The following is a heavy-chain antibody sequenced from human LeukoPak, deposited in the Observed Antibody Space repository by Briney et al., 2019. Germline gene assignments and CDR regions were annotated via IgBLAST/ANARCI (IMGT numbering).Heavy chain of an antibody. J-gene: IGHJ4*02. CDR3: ARDYYYDSSGYYYNPFDY. D-gene: IGHD3-22*01. CDR2: TIPIFGTA. V-gene: IGHV1-69*05. CDR1: GGTFSSYA. Sequence: GSSVKVSCKASGGTFSSYAISWVRQAPGQGLEWMGRTIPIFGTANYAQKFQGRVTITTDESTSTAYMELSSLRSEDTAVYYCARDYYYDSSGYYYNPFDYWGQGTLVTVSS.